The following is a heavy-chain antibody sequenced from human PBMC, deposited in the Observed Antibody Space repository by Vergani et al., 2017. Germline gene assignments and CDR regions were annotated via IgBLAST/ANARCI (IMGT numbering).Heavy chain of an antibody. J-gene: IGHJ6*03. V-gene: IGHV4-59*10. CDR1: GGSISSYY. D-gene: IGHD4-17*01. CDR3: AREVFTVTTFSLYYYYYRDV. Sequence: QVQLQQWGAGLLKPSETLSLTCTVSGGSISSYYWSWTRQPAGKGLEWIGRIYTSGSTNYNPSLKSRVTMSVDTSKNQFSLKLSSVTAADTAVYYCAREVFTVTTFSLYYYYYRDVWGKGTTVTVSS. CDR2: IYTSGST.